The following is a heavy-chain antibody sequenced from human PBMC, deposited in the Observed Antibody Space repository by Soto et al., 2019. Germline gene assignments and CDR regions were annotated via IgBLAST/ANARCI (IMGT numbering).Heavy chain of an antibody. CDR3: VRDDDNADNGLDY. J-gene: IGHJ4*02. Sequence: QVQLVESGGGVVQPGRSLRLSCAVSGFTFRNYGMHWVRQAPGKGLEWVAVIPDDGSYQYYADSVKGRFTISRDNSKNTLYLQMNSLRAEDTAVYYCVRDDDNADNGLDYWGQGTLVTVSS. V-gene: IGHV3-33*01. D-gene: IGHD1-1*01. CDR2: IPDDGSYQ. CDR1: GFTFRNYG.